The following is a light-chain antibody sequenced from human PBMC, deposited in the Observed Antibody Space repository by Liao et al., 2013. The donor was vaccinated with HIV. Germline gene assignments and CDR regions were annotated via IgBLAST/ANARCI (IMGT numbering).Light chain of an antibody. J-gene: IGLJ3*02. Sequence: SYELTQPPSVSVSPGQTASITCSGNKLGDRYASWYQQKPGQAPVMVIYYDSDRPSGIPERFSGSNSGNTATLTISRVEAGDEADYFCHVWDSSDEHRVFGGGTKLTVL. CDR2: YDS. CDR3: HVWDSSDEHRV. CDR1: KLGDRY. V-gene: IGLV3-1*01.